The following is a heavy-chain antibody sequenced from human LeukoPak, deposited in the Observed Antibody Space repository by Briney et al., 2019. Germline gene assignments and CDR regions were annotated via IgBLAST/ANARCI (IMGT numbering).Heavy chain of an antibody. CDR1: GLTFSSSA. V-gene: IGHV3-23*01. CDR3: TKDRGPDYTPLGSATHVY. CDR2: ISGSGLDT. D-gene: IGHD4-11*01. Sequence: GGSLRLSCAASGLTFSSSALSWVRQAPGKGLQWVSSISGSGLDTRYADSVKGRFTVSRDNSKNTLYLQMDSLRAEDTAIYYCTKDRGPDYTPLGSATHVYWGQGALVSVSS. J-gene: IGHJ4*02.